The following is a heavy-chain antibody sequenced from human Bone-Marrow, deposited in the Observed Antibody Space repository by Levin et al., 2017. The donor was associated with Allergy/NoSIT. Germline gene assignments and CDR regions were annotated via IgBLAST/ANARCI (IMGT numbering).Heavy chain of an antibody. CDR1: GDSVTNNNVD. J-gene: IGHJ3*01. CDR2: TYYSSQWLN. V-gene: IGHV6-1*01. Sequence: PSETLSLTCVISGDSVTNNNVDWTWIRQSPSGGLEWLGRTYYSSQWLNLYAVSVRSRMTINSDISKNQFSLHLNSVTPEDTAIYYCAREWGGAGAVAGKSDAFDVWGQGTMVTVSS. CDR3: AREWGGAGAVAGKSDAFDV. D-gene: IGHD6-19*01.